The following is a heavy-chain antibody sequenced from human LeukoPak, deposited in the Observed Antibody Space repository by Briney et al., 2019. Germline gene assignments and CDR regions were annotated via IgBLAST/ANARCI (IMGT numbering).Heavy chain of an antibody. CDR1: GYSISSGYY. J-gene: IGHJ3*02. CDR3: ARYYYDSSPRSAFDI. CDR2: IYHSGST. V-gene: IGHV4-38-2*02. Sequence: SETLSLTCTVSGYSISSGYYWGGIRQPPGKGLEWIGSIYHSGSTYYNPSLKSRVTISVDTSKNQFSLKLSSVTAADTAVYYCARYYYDSSPRSAFDIWGQGTMVTVSS. D-gene: IGHD3-22*01.